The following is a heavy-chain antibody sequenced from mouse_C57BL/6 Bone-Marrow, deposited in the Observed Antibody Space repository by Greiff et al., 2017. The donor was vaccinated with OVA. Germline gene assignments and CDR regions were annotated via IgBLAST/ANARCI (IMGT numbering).Heavy chain of an antibody. CDR3: ASSSMVWYFDV. J-gene: IGHJ1*03. Sequence: QVQLKQSGPGLVQPSQSLSITRTVSGFSLTSYGVHWVRQSPGKGLEWLGVIWSGGSTDYNAAFISRLSISKDNSKSQVFFKMNSLQADDTAIYYCASSSMVWYFDVWGTGTTVTVSS. D-gene: IGHD2-10*02. V-gene: IGHV2-2*01. CDR1: GFSLTSYG. CDR2: IWSGGST.